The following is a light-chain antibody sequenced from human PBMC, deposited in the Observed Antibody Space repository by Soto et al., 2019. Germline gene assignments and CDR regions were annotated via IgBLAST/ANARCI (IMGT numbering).Light chain of an antibody. CDR2: SAS. V-gene: IGKV1-39*01. CDR1: QTVTDY. J-gene: IGKJ1*01. Sequence: DIQMTQSPSSLSASVGDRVTITCRAGQTVTDYLNWYQHKPGKAPKLLIYSASTLQSGVPSRFSGSGSGTDFTLTITSLQPEDFGTYHCHQTYSTPQTFGQGTRVEIK. CDR3: HQTYSTPQT.